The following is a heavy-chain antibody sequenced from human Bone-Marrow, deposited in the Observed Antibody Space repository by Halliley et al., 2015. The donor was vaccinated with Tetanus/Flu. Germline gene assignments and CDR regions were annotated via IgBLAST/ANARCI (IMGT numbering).Heavy chain of an antibody. CDR1: GGSISTGEYY. J-gene: IGHJ6*02. CDR2: ISYSGNT. V-gene: IGHV4-31*02. D-gene: IGHD3-16*02. CDR3: ARGEGFRRGQLSQYFYSRMYL. Sequence: LRLSCTVSGGSISTGEYYWSWVRQFPGKGLEWIGYISYSGNTYYNPSLKSRVTISVDTSKNQFSLKLSSVSAADTAVYYCARGEGFRRGQLSQYFYSRMYLWGQGASVTVSS.